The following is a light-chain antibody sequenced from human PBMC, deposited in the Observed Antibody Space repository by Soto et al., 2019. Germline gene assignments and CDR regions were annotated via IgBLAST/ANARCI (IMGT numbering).Light chain of an antibody. CDR3: QHYGTSSLT. V-gene: IGKV3-20*01. Sequence: SVFTQSPATLSFSPGQRRSGCCRTSQSVGTHLAWYQQKPGQAPRLLISGASSRATGIPDRFSGSGSGTDFTLTISRLEPEDLAVYYCQHYGTSSLTFGGGTKVDIK. J-gene: IGKJ4*01. CDR1: QSVGTH. CDR2: GAS.